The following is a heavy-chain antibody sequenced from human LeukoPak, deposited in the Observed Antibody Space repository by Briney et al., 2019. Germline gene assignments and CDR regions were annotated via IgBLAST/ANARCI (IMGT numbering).Heavy chain of an antibody. CDR1: GFTFSSYW. CDR2: IKQDGSEK. CDR3: AREYDIPLRDY. Sequence: PGGSLRLSCTASGFTFSSYWMSWVRQAPGKGLEWVANIKQDGSEKYYVDSVKGRFTISRDNAKNSLYLQMNSLRAEDTAVYYCAREYDIPLRDYWGQGTLVTVSS. D-gene: IGHD3-9*01. V-gene: IGHV3-7*01. J-gene: IGHJ4*02.